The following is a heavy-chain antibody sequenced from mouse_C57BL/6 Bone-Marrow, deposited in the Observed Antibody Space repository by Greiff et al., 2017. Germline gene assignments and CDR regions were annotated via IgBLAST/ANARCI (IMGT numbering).Heavy chain of an antibody. CDR1: GFNIKDDY. V-gene: IGHV14-4*01. D-gene: IGHD1-1*01. CDR2: IDPEYGDT. Sequence: VQLQQSGAELVRPGASVKLSCTASGFNIKDDYMHWVKQRPEQGLEWIGWIDPEYGDTEYASKFQCKATITADTSSNTAYLQLSSLTSVETAVYYCTTTVVDVGFDVWGTGTTVTVSS. J-gene: IGHJ1*03. CDR3: TTTVVDVGFDV.